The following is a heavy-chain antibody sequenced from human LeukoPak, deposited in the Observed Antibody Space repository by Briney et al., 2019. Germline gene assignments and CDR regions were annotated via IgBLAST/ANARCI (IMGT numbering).Heavy chain of an antibody. J-gene: IGHJ4*02. D-gene: IGHD3-10*01. Sequence: SETLSLTCTVSGGSISSYYWSWIRQPPGKGLEWIGYIYYSGSTNYNPSLKSRVTISVDTSKNQFFLKLSSVTAADTAVYYCARNHKLRGLDYWGQGTLVTVSS. V-gene: IGHV4-59*08. CDR1: GGSISSYY. CDR3: ARNHKLRGLDY. CDR2: IYYSGST.